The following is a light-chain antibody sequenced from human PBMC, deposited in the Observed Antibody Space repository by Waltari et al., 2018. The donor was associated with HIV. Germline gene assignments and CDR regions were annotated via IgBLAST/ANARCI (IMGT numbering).Light chain of an antibody. V-gene: IGKV3-20*01. CDR2: GAS. J-gene: IGKJ1*01. CDR3: QQYGTSPWT. CDR1: PSVSSRY. Sequence: EIVLTQSPGTLSLSPGDRANLSCRASPSVSSRYLAWYQQKSVQAPRLVIYGASSRAAGIQYRFSGSGSGTDFTLTINILEPEDFAVYYCQQYGTSPWTFGQGTKVEIK.